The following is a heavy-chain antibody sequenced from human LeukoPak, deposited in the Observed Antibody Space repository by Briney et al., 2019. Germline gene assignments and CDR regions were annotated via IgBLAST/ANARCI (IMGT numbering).Heavy chain of an antibody. CDR2: INHSGST. Sequence: TSETLSLTCAVYGGSFSGYYWSWIRQSPGKGLEWIGEINHSGSTHYNPSLKSRVIISVDTSKRRFFLKLNSVTAADTAVYYCARESNSGYYRFDFWGQGSPVNVSS. V-gene: IGHV4-34*01. D-gene: IGHD3-22*01. J-gene: IGHJ4*02. CDR1: GGSFSGYY. CDR3: ARESNSGYYRFDF.